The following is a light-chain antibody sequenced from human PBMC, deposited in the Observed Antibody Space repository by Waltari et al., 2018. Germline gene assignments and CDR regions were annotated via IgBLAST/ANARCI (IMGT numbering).Light chain of an antibody. CDR2: WAS. J-gene: IGKJ4*01. Sequence: DIVMTQSPDSLAVSLGARAPISCKSSQSVLYSSNNKNYLAWYQQKPGQPPKLLIYWASTRESGVPDRFSGSGSGTDFTLTISSLQAEDVAVYYCQQYYSTLTFGGGTKVEIK. CDR3: QQYYSTLT. CDR1: QSVLYSSNNKNY. V-gene: IGKV4-1*01.